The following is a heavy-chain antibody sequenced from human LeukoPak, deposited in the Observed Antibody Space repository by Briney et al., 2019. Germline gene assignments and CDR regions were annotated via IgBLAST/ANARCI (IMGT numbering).Heavy chain of an antibody. V-gene: IGHV1-3*01. D-gene: IGHD2-15*01. Sequence: GASVKVSCKASGYTFTSYAMHWVRQAPGQRLEWMGWINAGNGNTKYSQKFQGRVTITRDTSASTAYMEPSSLRSEDTAVYYCARVQLLPYYYYGMDVWGQGTTVTVSS. CDR1: GYTFTSYA. CDR3: ARVQLLPYYYYGMDV. CDR2: INAGNGNT. J-gene: IGHJ6*02.